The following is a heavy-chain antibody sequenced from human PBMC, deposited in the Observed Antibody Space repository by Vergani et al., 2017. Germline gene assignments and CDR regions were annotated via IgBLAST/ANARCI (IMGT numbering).Heavy chain of an antibody. CDR1: GYYISSGYY. J-gene: IGHJ4*02. CDR3: SRQPSPVGEDY. Sequence: QVQLQESGPGLVKPSETLSHTCAVTGYYISSGYYWGWIRQPPGKGLEWIGSIYHSGSTYSNTSLMSGVTISVDTSKNRFSLKLCSVTAADTAVYYCSRQPSPVGEDYWGQGTLVTVSS. CDR2: IYHSGST. D-gene: IGHD3-10*01. V-gene: IGHV4-38-2*01.